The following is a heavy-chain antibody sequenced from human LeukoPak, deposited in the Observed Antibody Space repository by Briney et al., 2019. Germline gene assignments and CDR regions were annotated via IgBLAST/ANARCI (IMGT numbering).Heavy chain of an antibody. CDR2: INHSGST. CDR1: GGSFSGYY. J-gene: IGHJ3*02. V-gene: IGHV4-34*01. D-gene: IGHD5-18*01. Sequence: SETLSLTCAVYGGSFSGYYWSWIRQPPGKGLEWIGEINHSGSTNYNPSLKSRVTISADTSKNQFSLKLSSVTAADTAVYYCARGGIPGAFDIWGQGTMVTVSS. CDR3: ARGGIPGAFDI.